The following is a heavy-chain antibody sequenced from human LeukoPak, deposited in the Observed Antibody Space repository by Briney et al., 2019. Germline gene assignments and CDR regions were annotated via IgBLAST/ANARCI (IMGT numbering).Heavy chain of an antibody. CDR1: GYSISSGYY. D-gene: IGHD3-10*01. Sequence: PSETLSLTCTVSGYSISSGYYWGWIRQPPGKGLEWIGSIYHSGSTNYNPSLKSRVTISVDTSKNQFSLKLSSVTAADTAVYYCARRTYYGSGNTLVWFDPWGQGTLVTVSS. CDR3: ARRTYYGSGNTLVWFDP. CDR2: IYHSGST. J-gene: IGHJ5*02. V-gene: IGHV4-38-2*02.